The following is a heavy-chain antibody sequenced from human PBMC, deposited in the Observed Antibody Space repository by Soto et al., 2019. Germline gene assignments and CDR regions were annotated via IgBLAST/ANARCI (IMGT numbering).Heavy chain of an antibody. D-gene: IGHD5-18*01. Sequence: EVQLVESGGGLVKPGGSLRLSCAASGFTFSSYSMNWVRQAPGKGLEWVSAISSSSSYIYYADSVKGRFTISRYNAKNPLYLQMNSLRAEDTAVYYCARDQPGYSYGYGLGYWGQGTLVTVSS. J-gene: IGHJ4*02. CDR2: ISSSSSYI. CDR3: ARDQPGYSYGYGLGY. V-gene: IGHV3-21*01. CDR1: GFTFSSYS.